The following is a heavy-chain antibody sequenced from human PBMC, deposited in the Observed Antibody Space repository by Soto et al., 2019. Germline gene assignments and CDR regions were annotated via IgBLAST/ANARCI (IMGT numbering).Heavy chain of an antibody. CDR1: GFTFGSYW. CDR2: IKPDGSAT. CDR3: ARAGYCGPGCYYYFDY. D-gene: IGHD2-21*02. Sequence: LRLSCAVSGFTFGSYWMNWVRLIPGKGLEWVAYIKPDGSATYYVDSVKGRFTISRDNAKNSLYLQMNSLRVEDTSVYYCARAGYCGPGCYYYFDYWGQGTLVTVSS. J-gene: IGHJ4*02. V-gene: IGHV3-7*01.